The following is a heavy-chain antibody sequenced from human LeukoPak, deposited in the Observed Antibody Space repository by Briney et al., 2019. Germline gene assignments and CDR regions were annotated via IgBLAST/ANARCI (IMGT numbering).Heavy chain of an antibody. V-gene: IGHV4-4*09. CDR3: ARQGIVGATGYYFDY. D-gene: IGHD1-26*01. CDR2: IYTSGST. Sequence: PSETLSLTCTVSGGSISSYYWSWLRQPPGKGLEWIGYIYTSGSTNYNPSLKSRVTISVDTSKNQFSLKLSSVTAADTAVYYCARQGIVGATGYYFDYWGQGTLVTVSS. J-gene: IGHJ4*02. CDR1: GGSISSYY.